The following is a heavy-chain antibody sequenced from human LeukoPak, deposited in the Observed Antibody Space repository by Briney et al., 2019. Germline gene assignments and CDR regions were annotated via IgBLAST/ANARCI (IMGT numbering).Heavy chain of an antibody. J-gene: IGHJ4*02. D-gene: IGHD3-3*01. V-gene: IGHV3-23*01. Sequence: GGSLRLSCAASGFTFSSYTMSWVRQAPGKGLEWVSTITTSDGNTYYADSVKGRFTVSRDNSKNTLFLQMNSLRAEDTAVYYCVKEYHSRGFGAYFDYWGQGTLVTVSS. CDR1: GFTFSSYT. CDR3: VKEYHSRGFGAYFDY. CDR2: ITTSDGNT.